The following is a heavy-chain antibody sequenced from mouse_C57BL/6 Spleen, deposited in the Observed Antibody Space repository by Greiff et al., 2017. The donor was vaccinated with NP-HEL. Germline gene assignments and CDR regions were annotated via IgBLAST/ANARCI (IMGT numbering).Heavy chain of an antibody. Sequence: EVQVVESEGGLVQPGSSMKLSCTASGFTFSDYYMAWVRQVPEKGLEWVANINYDGSSTYYLDSLKSRFIISRDNAKNILYLQMSSLKSEDTATYYCAREGASDYDRDWYFDVWGTGTTVTVSS. CDR1: GFTFSDYY. CDR3: AREGASDYDRDWYFDV. V-gene: IGHV5-16*01. J-gene: IGHJ1*03. D-gene: IGHD2-4*01. CDR2: INYDGSST.